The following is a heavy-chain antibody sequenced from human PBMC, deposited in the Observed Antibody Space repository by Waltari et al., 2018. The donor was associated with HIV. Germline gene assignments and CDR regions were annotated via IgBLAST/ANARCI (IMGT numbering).Heavy chain of an antibody. CDR2: FDPEDDET. Sequence: QVQLIQSGAEVKKPGASVKVSCTVFGYTLPELSMHWVRQAPGKGLEWMGGFDPEDDETIYAQKFQGRVTMTEDTSTDSAYMELSSLTSEDTAVYYCATGGGTTSIQLYDLDVWGQGTTVTVSS. D-gene: IGHD1-26*01. CDR3: ATGGGTTSIQLYDLDV. CDR1: GYTLPELS. V-gene: IGHV1-24*01. J-gene: IGHJ6*02.